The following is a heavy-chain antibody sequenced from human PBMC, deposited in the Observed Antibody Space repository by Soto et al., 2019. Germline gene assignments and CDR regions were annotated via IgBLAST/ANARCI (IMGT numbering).Heavy chain of an antibody. CDR3: AKDVGYCSGGSCHKYFQH. J-gene: IGHJ1*01. CDR1: GFTFSSYG. V-gene: IGHV3-30*18. Sequence: GGSLRLSCAASGFTFSSYGMHWVRQAPGKGLEWVAVISYDGSNKYYADSVKGRFTISRDNSKNTLYLQMNSLRAEDTAVYYCAKDVGYCSGGSCHKYFQHWGQGTLVTVSS. D-gene: IGHD2-15*01. CDR2: ISYDGSNK.